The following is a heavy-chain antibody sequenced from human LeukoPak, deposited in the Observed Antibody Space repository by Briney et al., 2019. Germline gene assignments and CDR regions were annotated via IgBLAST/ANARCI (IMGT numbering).Heavy chain of an antibody. CDR2: ISGRGSVI. J-gene: IGHJ4*02. CDR1: GFTFSDYY. Sequence: GGSMRLSCAASGFTFSDYYMTWIRHAPGKGLETVAYISGRGSVIVYADSVKGRFTISRDNAQNSLYLQMNSLRDEDTAVYYCSRDPRPCDYWGQGTLVTVSS. CDR3: SRDPRPCDY. V-gene: IGHV3-11*04.